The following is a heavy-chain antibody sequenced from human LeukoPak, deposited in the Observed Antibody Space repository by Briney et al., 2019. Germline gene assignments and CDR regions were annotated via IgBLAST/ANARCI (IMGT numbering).Heavy chain of an antibody. J-gene: IGHJ5*02. CDR3: ASITAGSSWFDP. CDR1: GYTFTGYY. Sequence: ASVKVSCKASGYTFTGYYIHWVRQAPGQGLEWMGWISPDSGATNYAQKFQGRVTMNRDTSISTAYVELSRLRSDDTAVYFCASITAGSSWFDPWGQGSLVIVSS. D-gene: IGHD2-21*02. V-gene: IGHV1-2*02. CDR2: ISPDSGAT.